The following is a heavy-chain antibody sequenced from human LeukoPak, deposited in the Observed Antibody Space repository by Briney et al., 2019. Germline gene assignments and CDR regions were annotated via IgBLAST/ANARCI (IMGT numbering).Heavy chain of an antibody. CDR2: ISSSSSYI. J-gene: IGHJ4*02. CDR1: GFTFSSYS. V-gene: IGHV3-21*01. CDR3: ARPSHDYGDRYYFDY. Sequence: GGSLKLSCAASGFTFSSYSMNWVRQAPGKGLEWVSSISSSSSYIYYADSVKGRFTISRDNAKNSLYLQMNSLRAEDTAVYYCARPSHDYGDRYYFDYWGQGTLVTVSS. D-gene: IGHD4-17*01.